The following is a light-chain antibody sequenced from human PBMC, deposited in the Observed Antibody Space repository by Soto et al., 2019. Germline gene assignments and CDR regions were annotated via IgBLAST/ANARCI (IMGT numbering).Light chain of an antibody. J-gene: IGLJ1*01. CDR2: DVT. CDR3: SSYRSGSTYV. CDR1: SSDVGGYNY. V-gene: IGLV2-14*03. Sequence: QSLLTQPASVSGSPGQSITVSCTGTSSDVGGYNYVSWYQQHPGKAPRLLIYDVTNRPSGVSNRFSGSKSGNTASLTISGLQAEDEADYYCSSYRSGSTYVFGTGTKVPVL.